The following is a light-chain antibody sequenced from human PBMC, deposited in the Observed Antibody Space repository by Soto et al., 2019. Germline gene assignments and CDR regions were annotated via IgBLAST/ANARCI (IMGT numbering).Light chain of an antibody. Sequence: DIQMTQSPSSLSASVGDRVTITCRASQNIIFYLNWYQQKIGKPPKLLISAASNLQSGVPSRFSGSGSGTDFTLTISNLQPEDFETYFCQQSYTTPVYSFGQGTKLEIK. CDR3: QQSYTTPVYS. CDR2: AAS. CDR1: QNIIFY. J-gene: IGKJ2*01. V-gene: IGKV1-39*01.